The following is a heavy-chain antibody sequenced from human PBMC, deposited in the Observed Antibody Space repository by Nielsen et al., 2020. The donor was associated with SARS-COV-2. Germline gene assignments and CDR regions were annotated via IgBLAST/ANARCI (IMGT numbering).Heavy chain of an antibody. CDR1: GFTFDDYA. CDR2: ISWNSGSI. D-gene: IGHD2-2*01. J-gene: IGHJ5*02. V-gene: IGHV3-9*01. Sequence: GGSLRLSCAASGFTFDDYAMHWVRQAPGKGLEWVSGISWNSGSIGYADSVKGRFTISRDNAKNSLYLQMNSLRAEDTALYYCAKAHCSSTSCENWFDPWGQGTLVTVSP. CDR3: AKAHCSSTSCENWFDP.